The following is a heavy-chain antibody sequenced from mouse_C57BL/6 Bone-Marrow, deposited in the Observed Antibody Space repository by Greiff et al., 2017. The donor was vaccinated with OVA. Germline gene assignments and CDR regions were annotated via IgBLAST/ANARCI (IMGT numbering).Heavy chain of an antibody. V-gene: IGHV2-6*01. J-gene: IGHJ3*01. CDR3: ASEGDGYWFAD. CDR1: GFSLTSYG. Sequence: VKLMESGPGLVAPSQSLSITCTVSGFSLTSYGVDWVRQSPGKGLEWLGVIWGVGSTNYNSALKSRLSISKDNSKSQVFLKMNSLQTDDTAMYYWASEGDGYWFADWGQGTLVTVSA. D-gene: IGHD2-3*01. CDR2: IWGVGST.